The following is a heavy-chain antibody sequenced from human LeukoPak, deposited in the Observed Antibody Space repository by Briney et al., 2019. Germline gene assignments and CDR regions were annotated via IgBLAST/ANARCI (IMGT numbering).Heavy chain of an antibody. CDR2: INPKSGGT. Sequence: GASVKVSCKASGYTFTGYYMHWVRQAPGQGLEWMGWINPKSGGTNYAQKFRGRVTMTRGTSISTAYMELSRLRSDDTAVYYCARPAGVSSSWYPDAFDIWGQGTMVTVSS. CDR1: GYTFTGYY. V-gene: IGHV1-2*02. J-gene: IGHJ3*02. D-gene: IGHD6-13*01. CDR3: ARPAGVSSSWYPDAFDI.